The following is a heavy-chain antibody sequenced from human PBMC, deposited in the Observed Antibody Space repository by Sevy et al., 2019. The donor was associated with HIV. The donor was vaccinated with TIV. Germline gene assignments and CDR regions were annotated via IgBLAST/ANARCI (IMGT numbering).Heavy chain of an antibody. J-gene: IGHJ6*02. D-gene: IGHD1-26*01. Sequence: GGSLRLSCTASGFNFGDYTMSWVRQAPGRGLEWVTFIRSKAYGGTTEYAASVKGRFTISRDDSKSIAYLQMNSLKTEDTAVYFCSRVEGATDWGMDVWGQGTTVTVSS. CDR2: IRSKAYGGTT. V-gene: IGHV3-49*04. CDR1: GFNFGDYT. CDR3: SRVEGATDWGMDV.